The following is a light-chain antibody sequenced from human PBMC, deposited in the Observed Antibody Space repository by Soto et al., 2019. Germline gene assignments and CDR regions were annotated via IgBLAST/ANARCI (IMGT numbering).Light chain of an antibody. CDR1: NSDVGGYNY. J-gene: IGLJ1*01. CDR3: SSYAGSNNKV. V-gene: IGLV2-8*01. CDR2: EVN. Sequence: QSVLTQPPSASGSPGQSVTISCTGTNSDVGGYNYVSWYQQHPGKAPKLMIYEVNKRPSGVPDRFSGSKSGNTASLTVSGLQAEDEADYYCSSYAGSNNKVFGTGTKVTVL.